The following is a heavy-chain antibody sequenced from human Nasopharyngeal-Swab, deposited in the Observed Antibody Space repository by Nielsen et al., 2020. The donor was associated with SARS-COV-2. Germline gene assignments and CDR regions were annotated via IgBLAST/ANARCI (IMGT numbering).Heavy chain of an antibody. CDR2: INHSGST. D-gene: IGHD5-12*01. J-gene: IGHJ4*02. CDR1: GGSFSGYY. Sequence: SETLSLTCAVYGGSFSGYYWSWIRQPPGKGLEWIGEINHSGSTNYNPSLKSRVTISVDTSKNQFSLKLSSVTAADTAVYYCARGRYERIVRSRLDYWGQGTLVTVSS. CDR3: ARGRYERIVRSRLDY. V-gene: IGHV4-34*01.